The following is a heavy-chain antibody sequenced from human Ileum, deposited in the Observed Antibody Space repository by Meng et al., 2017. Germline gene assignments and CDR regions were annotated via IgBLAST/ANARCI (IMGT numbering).Heavy chain of an antibody. J-gene: IGHJ4*02. Sequence: VALQESGPGLVEPSGTLSLTCVVSGDSISSSNWWNWVRQPPGKGLEWIGEIFHTGSTNYNPSLKSRVTISADKSKNQFSLNLSSVTAADTAVYYCATNKNKKIDYWGQGTLVTVSS. CDR2: IFHTGST. CDR3: ATNKNKKIDY. CDR1: GDSISSSNW. V-gene: IGHV4-4*02. D-gene: IGHD2/OR15-2a*01.